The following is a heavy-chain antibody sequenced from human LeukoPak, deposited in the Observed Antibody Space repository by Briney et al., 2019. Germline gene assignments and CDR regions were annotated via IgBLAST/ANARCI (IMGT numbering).Heavy chain of an antibody. CDR1: GGSISSGDYY. CDR3: ARCPRNCSSTSCYRPYYFDY. Sequence: SETLSLTCTVSGGSISSGDYYWRWIRQPPGKGLEWIGCIYYSGSTYYIPSLKSRVTRSVDTSKNQFSLKLSSVTAADTAVYYCARCPRNCSSTSCYRPYYFDYWGQGTLVTVSS. V-gene: IGHV4-30-4*08. CDR2: IYYSGST. D-gene: IGHD2-2*02. J-gene: IGHJ4*02.